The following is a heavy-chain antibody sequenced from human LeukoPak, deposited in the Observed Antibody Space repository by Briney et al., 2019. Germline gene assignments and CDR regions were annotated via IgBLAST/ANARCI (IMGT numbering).Heavy chain of an antibody. CDR2: IRFDGSNK. Sequence: PGGALRLSCAAAGFTFSSYGMHWVRQAPGQGLEWGAFIRFDGSNKYYADSVKGRFTISRDNSKNTLYLQMNSLRAEDTAVYYCAKDPPRYYYDSSGMDWGQGTLVTVSS. CDR3: AKDPPRYYYDSSGMD. J-gene: IGHJ4*02. V-gene: IGHV3-30*02. CDR1: GFTFSSYG. D-gene: IGHD3-22*01.